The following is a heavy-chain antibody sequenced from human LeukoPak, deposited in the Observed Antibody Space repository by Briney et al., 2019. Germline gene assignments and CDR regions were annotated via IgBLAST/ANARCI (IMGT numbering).Heavy chain of an antibody. CDR3: ARVRRAIAVAGNNWFDP. Sequence: ASVKVSCKASGYTFTGYYMHWVRQAPGQGLEWMGWINPNSGGTNYAQKFQGRVTMTRDTSISTAYIELSRLRSDDTAVYYCARVRRAIAVAGNNWFDPWGQGTLVTVSS. CDR1: GYTFTGYY. D-gene: IGHD6-19*01. J-gene: IGHJ5*02. CDR2: INPNSGGT. V-gene: IGHV1-2*02.